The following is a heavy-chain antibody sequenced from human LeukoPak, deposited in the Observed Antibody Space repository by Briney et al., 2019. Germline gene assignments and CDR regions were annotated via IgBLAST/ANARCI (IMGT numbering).Heavy chain of an antibody. CDR2: ISGSGGST. CDR3: VRYYYYYYMDV. V-gene: IGHV3-23*01. Sequence: GGSLRLSCAASGFTFTTYWMSWVRQAPGKGLEWVSAISGSGGSTYYADSVKGRFTISRDNSKNTLYLQMNSLRAEDTAVYYCVRYYYYYYMDVWGKGTTVTISS. J-gene: IGHJ6*03. CDR1: GFTFTTYW. D-gene: IGHD1-14*01.